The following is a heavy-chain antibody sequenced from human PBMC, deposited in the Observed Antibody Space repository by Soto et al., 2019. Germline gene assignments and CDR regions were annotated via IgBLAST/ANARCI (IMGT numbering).Heavy chain of an antibody. CDR2: ISYDGSNK. D-gene: IGHD6-19*01. CDR1: GFTFSSYA. CDR3: ARCIAVAGTDFDAFDI. J-gene: IGHJ3*02. V-gene: IGHV3-30-3*01. Sequence: QVQLVESGGGVVQPGRSLRLSCAASGFTFSSYAMHWVRQAPGKGLEWVAAISYDGSNKYYADSVKGRFTISRDNSKNMLYLQMNSLRAEDTAVYYCARCIAVAGTDFDAFDIWGQGTMVTVSS.